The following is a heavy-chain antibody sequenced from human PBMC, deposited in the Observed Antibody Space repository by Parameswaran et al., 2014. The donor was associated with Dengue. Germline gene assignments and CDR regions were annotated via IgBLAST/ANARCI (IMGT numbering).Heavy chain of an antibody. Sequence: WIRQPPGKALEWLALIDWDDDKYYSTSLKTRLTISKDTSKNQVVLTMTNMDPVDTATYYCARILSRGYGFDYWGQGTLVTVSS. V-gene: IGHV2-70*01. CDR2: IDWDDDK. CDR3: ARILSRGYGFDY. D-gene: IGHD3-22*01. J-gene: IGHJ4*02.